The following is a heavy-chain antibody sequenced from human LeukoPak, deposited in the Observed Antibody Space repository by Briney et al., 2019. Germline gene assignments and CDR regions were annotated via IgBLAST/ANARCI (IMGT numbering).Heavy chain of an antibody. CDR3: ARAVVPSAIEEAFDI. CDR2: ISSSSSYI. V-gene: IGHV3-21*01. D-gene: IGHD2-2*02. J-gene: IGHJ3*02. Sequence: GGSLRLSCAASGFTFSSYSMNWVRQAPGKGLEWVSSISSSSSYIYYADSVKGRFTISRDNAKNSLYLQMNSLRAEDTAVYYCARAVVPSAIEEAFDIWGQGTMVTVSS. CDR1: GFTFSSYS.